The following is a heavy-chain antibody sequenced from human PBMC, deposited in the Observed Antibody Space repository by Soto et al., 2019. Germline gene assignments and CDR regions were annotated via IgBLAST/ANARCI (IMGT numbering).Heavy chain of an antibody. CDR1: GASISSGHYY. D-gene: IGHD3-10*01. V-gene: IGHV4-30-4*01. Sequence: SETLSLTCTVSGASISSGHYYWSWIRQPPGKGLEWIGHIYNSGSTYNNPSLNSRVFISLDTSKNQFSLNLSSVTAADTAVYYCARFSSAFGYYYGSGSYYNQFDYWGQGTLVTVSS. J-gene: IGHJ4*02. CDR3: ARFSSAFGYYYGSGSYYNQFDY. CDR2: IYNSGST.